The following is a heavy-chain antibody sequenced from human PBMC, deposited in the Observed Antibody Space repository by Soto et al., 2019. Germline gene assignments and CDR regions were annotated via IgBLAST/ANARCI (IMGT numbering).Heavy chain of an antibody. D-gene: IGHD5-12*01. V-gene: IGHV3-21*06. CDR1: GFRFSSDS. CDR2: ISSSGSFM. CDR3: ARHVAVATISWGTYGMDV. J-gene: IGHJ6*02. Sequence: GGSLRLSCAASGFRFSSDSMGWVRQAPGKGLEWVSSISSSGSFMNYADSVKGRFTISRDNAKNSLYLQMSGLKDEDTAVYYCARHVAVATISWGTYGMDVWGQGTTVTVSS.